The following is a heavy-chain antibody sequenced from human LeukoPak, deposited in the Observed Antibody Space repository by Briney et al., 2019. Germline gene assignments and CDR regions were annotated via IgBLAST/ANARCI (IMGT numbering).Heavy chain of an antibody. D-gene: IGHD5-24*01. CDR2: ISSSGNT. CDR3: VKGRMSEDGLDF. V-gene: IGHV3-23*01. J-gene: IGHJ4*02. CDR1: GFTFGRSA. Sequence: GGSLRLSCEASGFTFGRSAMTWVRQTPGKGLEWFSSISSSGNTYYADSVKGRFTISRDNSKNLVNLQMNSLRAEDTAIYYCVKGRMSEDGLDFWSQGSLVTVSS.